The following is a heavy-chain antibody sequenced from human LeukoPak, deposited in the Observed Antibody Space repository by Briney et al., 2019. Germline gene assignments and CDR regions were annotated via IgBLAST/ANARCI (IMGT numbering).Heavy chain of an antibody. CDR1: GYTFTGYY. Sequence: ASVKVSCKASGYTFTGYYMHWVRQAPGQGLEWMRWINPNSGGTNYAQKFQGRATMTRDTSISTAYMELSRLRSDDTAVYYRARDYRVQTYYYDSSGYYSYYYYYMDVWGKGTTVTVSS. CDR2: INPNSGGT. J-gene: IGHJ6*03. V-gene: IGHV1-2*02. D-gene: IGHD3-22*01. CDR3: ARDYRVQTYYYDSSGYYSYYYYYMDV.